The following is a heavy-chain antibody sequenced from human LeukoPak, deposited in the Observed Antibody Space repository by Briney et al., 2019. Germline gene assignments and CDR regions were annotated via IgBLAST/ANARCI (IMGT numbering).Heavy chain of an antibody. D-gene: IGHD3-3*01. J-gene: IGHJ5*02. CDR2: INTKTGRA. Sequence: ASVRVSCKTSGYSFTDYYIHWVRQAPGQGLEWMGWINTKTGRASSARKFQGRVTMTRDPSITTVYMDMAWLTSDDTAIYFCARADFIDAGPYLIGPWGQGTLVTVSS. CDR3: ARADFIDAGPYLIGP. V-gene: IGHV1-2*02. CDR1: GYSFTDYY.